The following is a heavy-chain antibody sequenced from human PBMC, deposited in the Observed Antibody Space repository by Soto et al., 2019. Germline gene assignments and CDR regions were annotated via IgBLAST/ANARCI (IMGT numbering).Heavy chain of an antibody. CDR2: ISGSGGGT. CDR1: GFTFSSYA. D-gene: IGHD6-13*01. J-gene: IGHJ4*02. V-gene: IGHV3-23*01. CDR3: AKDTGYSSSWYGSTIDY. Sequence: GGSLRLSCAASGFTFSSYAMSWVRQAPGKGLEWVSAISGSGGGTYYADSVKGRFTISRDNSKNTLYLQMNSLRAEDTAVYYCAKDTGYSSSWYGSTIDYWGQGTLVTVSS.